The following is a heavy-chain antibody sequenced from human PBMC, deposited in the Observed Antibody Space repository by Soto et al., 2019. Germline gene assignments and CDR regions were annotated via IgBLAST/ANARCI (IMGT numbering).Heavy chain of an antibody. V-gene: IGHV3-33*01. Sequence: GESLKISCAASGFMFSNHGMHWVRQAPGKGLEWVAVIWSDGNNKYYADSVKGRFTISRDNSKNTVYLQMNSLRAEDTAVYYCVRGDNWNDEASDYWGQGTLVTVSS. CDR2: IWSDGNNK. CDR1: GFMFSNHG. CDR3: VRGDNWNDEASDY. J-gene: IGHJ4*02. D-gene: IGHD1-1*01.